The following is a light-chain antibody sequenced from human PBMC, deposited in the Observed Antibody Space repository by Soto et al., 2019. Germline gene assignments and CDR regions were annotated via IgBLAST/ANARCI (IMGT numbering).Light chain of an antibody. CDR1: QSVSSN. Sequence: ETVMTQSPVTLSVSPGERATLSCTASQSVSSNLAWYQQKPGQAPRLLIYGASSRATGIPARFSGSGSGTDLPLTNSPLQSENVALYQWQKYNTWPLAFGQGTKVEI. CDR3: QKYNTWPLA. J-gene: IGKJ1*01. V-gene: IGKV3-15*01. CDR2: GAS.